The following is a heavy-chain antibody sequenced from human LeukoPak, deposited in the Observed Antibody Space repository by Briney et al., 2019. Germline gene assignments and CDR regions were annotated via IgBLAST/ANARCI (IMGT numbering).Heavy chain of an antibody. CDR3: AKGGGSTTFFPDSLFDY. V-gene: IGHV3-23*01. CDR2: ISGSGGST. J-gene: IGHJ4*02. CDR1: GFTFSSYA. Sequence: PGGSLRLSCAASGFTFSSYAMSWVRQAPGKGLEWVSAISGSGGSTYYADSVQGRFTISRDNSKNTLFLQMNSLRVEDTAVYYCAKGGGSTTFFPDSLFDYWGQGTLVSVSS. D-gene: IGHD2-2*01.